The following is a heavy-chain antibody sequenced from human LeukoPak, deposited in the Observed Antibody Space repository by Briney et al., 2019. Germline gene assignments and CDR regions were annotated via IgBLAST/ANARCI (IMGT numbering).Heavy chain of an antibody. D-gene: IGHD2-21*01. CDR2: IYENGGTT. Sequence: GGSLRLSCVGSGFTFRSHAMSWVRQAPEKGLEFVSGIYENGGTTYYADSVKGRFSISRGNSKNTLYLQMDSLRGEDTAVYYCAKDFRIGYSAHFDYWGQGALVTVSS. J-gene: IGHJ4*02. V-gene: IGHV3-23*01. CDR3: AKDFRIGYSAHFDY. CDR1: GFTFRSHA.